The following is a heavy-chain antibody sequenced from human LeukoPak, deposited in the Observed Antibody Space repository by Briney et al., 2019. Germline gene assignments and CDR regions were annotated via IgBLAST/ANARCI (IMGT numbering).Heavy chain of an antibody. V-gene: IGHV3-33*01. Sequence: GGSLTLSCAASGFTFSSFGMHWVRQAPGKGLEWVAVIWYDASNKYYADSVKGRFTISRDNSKNTLYLQMDSLRDDDTAVYYCVRGVGVSRFNYLDPWGQGTLVIVSS. CDR3: VRGVGVSRFNYLDP. J-gene: IGHJ5*02. D-gene: IGHD1-7*01. CDR1: GFTFSSFG. CDR2: IWYDASNK.